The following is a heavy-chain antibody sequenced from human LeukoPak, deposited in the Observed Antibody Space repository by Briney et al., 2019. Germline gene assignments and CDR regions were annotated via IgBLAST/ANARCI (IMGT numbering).Heavy chain of an antibody. V-gene: IGHV3-30-3*01. CDR3: AKETSTTSSTNLYYYYGMDV. CDR2: ISYDGSNK. CDR1: GFTFSSYA. J-gene: IGHJ6*02. Sequence: GGSLRLSCAASGFTFSSYAMHWVRQAPGKGLEWVAVISYDGSNKYYADSVKGRFTISRDNSKNTLYLQMNSLRAEDTAVYYCAKETSTTSSTNLYYYYGMDVWGQGTTVTVSS. D-gene: IGHD2-2*01.